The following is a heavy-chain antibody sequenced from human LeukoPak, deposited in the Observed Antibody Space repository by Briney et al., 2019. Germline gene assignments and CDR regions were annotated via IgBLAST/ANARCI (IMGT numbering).Heavy chain of an antibody. V-gene: IGHV4-34*01. D-gene: IGHD6-13*01. CDR1: GGSFSGYY. CDR2: INHSGST. CDR3: ARGRRYSSSWYSDY. Sequence: SETLSPTCAVYGGSFSGYYWSWIRQPAGKGLEWIGEINHSGSTNYNPSLKSRVTISVDTSKNQFSLKLSSVTAADTAVYYCARGRRYSSSWYSDYWGQGTLVTVSS. J-gene: IGHJ4*02.